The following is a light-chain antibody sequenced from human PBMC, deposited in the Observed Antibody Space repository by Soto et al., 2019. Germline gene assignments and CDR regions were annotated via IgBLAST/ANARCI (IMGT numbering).Light chain of an antibody. V-gene: IGLV2-11*01. J-gene: IGLJ3*02. CDR3: SSYTRSNTLVV. Sequence: QSALTQPRSVSGSPGQSVTISCTGTSSDVGGYKYVSWYQQKPGKAPKLIIYGVSRWPSGVPNRFSGSKSGNRASLTISGLQAEDEANYYCSSYTRSNTLVVFGGGTKLTVL. CDR1: SSDVGGYKY. CDR2: GVS.